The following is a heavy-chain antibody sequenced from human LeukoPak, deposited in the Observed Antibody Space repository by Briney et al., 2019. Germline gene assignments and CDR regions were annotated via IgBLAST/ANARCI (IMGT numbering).Heavy chain of an antibody. J-gene: IGHJ5*02. Sequence: GASVKVSCKASGYTFTSYYMHWVRQAPGQGLEWMGIINPSGGSTSYAQKFQGRVTMTRNTSISTAYMELSSLRSEDTAVYYCARGPWVAASSNLFDPWGQGTLVTVSS. CDR3: ARGPWVAASSNLFDP. D-gene: IGHD1-26*01. V-gene: IGHV1-46*01. CDR2: INPSGGST. CDR1: GYTFTSYY.